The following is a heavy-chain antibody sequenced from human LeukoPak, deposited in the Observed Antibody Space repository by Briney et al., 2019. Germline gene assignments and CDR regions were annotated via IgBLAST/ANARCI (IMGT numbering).Heavy chain of an antibody. D-gene: IGHD5-18*01. J-gene: IGHJ4*02. CDR2: IYSGGST. V-gene: IGHV3-66*02. Sequence: GGSLRLSCAASGFTVSNYAMSWVRQAPGKGLEWVSVIYSGGSTYYADSVKGRFTISRDNSKNTLYLQMNSLRAEDTAVYYCAKEGYSYGLGYWGQGTLVTVSS. CDR1: GFTVSNYA. CDR3: AKEGYSYGLGY.